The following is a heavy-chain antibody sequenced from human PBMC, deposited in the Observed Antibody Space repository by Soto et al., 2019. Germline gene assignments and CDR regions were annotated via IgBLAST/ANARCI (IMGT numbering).Heavy chain of an antibody. CDR1: GYSFVNYW. CDR3: ARGGSISSYYYGMDV. CDR2: IDPSDSFT. V-gene: IGHV5-10-1*01. D-gene: IGHD6-6*01. J-gene: IGHJ6*02. Sequence: GESLKISCKDSGYSFVNYWISWVRQMPGKGLEWMGRIDPSDSFTNYSPSFQGHVTISVDKSINTAYLQWSSLEASDTAMYYCARGGSISSYYYGMDVWGQGTTVTVSS.